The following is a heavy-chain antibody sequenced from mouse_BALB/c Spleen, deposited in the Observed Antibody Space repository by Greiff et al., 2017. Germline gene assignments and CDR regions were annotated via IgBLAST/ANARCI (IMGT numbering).Heavy chain of an antibody. V-gene: IGHV5-4*02. CDR2: ISDGGSYT. J-gene: IGHJ3*01. Sequence: EVKLVESGGGLVKPGGSLKLSCAASGFTFSDYYMYWVRQTPEKRLEWVATISDGGSYTYYPDSVKGRFTISRDNAKNNLYLQMSSLKSEDTAMYYCAREYYRSFAYWGQGTLVTVSA. D-gene: IGHD2-14*01. CDR3: AREYYRSFAY. CDR1: GFTFSDYY.